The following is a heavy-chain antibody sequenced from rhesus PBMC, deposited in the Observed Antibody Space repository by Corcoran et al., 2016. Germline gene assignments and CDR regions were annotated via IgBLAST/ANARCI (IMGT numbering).Heavy chain of an antibody. D-gene: IGHD1-44*01. J-gene: IGHJ4*01. CDR3: ARGASRGKYYFDY. Sequence: QVQLQESGPGLVKPSETLSPTCAVSGGSISSNYWSGIRQAPGKGLEWIGYIYGSGSTYYNPSLKSRVTLSVDTSKNQLSLKLSSVTAADTAVYYCARGASRGKYYFDYWGQGVLVTVSS. V-gene: IGHV4S11*01. CDR2: IYGSGST. CDR1: GGSISSNY.